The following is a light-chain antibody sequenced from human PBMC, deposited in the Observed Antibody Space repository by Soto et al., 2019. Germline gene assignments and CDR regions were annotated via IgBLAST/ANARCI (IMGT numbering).Light chain of an antibody. V-gene: IGKV2-28*01. CDR3: MQALQTPLT. Sequence: DIVMTQSPLSLPVTPGEPASISCRSSQSLLHRNGYNYLDWYLQKPGQSPQLLIYLGSNRASGVPDRFSGSGSGTDFTLKISRVEAEDVGVYYCMQALQTPLTYGGGTKEEIK. CDR2: LGS. CDR1: QSLLHRNGYNY. J-gene: IGKJ4*01.